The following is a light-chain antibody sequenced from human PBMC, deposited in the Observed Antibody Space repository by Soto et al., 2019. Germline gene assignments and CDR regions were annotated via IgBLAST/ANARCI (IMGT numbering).Light chain of an antibody. J-gene: IGKJ2*01. CDR2: GAS. Sequence: EIVLTQSPDTLSLSPGERATLSCRTSKNSYLDWYQQKPGQAPRLLIYGASTRATGILDSSSGSGSGTDFIPTIIRLEHEDCAVYYCLHYGGSPPYTFGQGTKLEIK. V-gene: IGKV3-20*01. CDR1: KNSY. CDR3: LHYGGSPPYT.